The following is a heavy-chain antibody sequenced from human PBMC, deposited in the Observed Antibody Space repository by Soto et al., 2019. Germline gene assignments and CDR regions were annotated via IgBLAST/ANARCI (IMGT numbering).Heavy chain of an antibody. V-gene: IGHV4-39*01. CDR3: ARSSPGYKYQLLPCFDY. Sequence: SETLSLTCTVSGGSISSSSYYWGWIRQPPGKGLEWIGSIYYSGSTYYNPSLKSRVTISVDTSKNQFSLKLSSVTAADTAVYYCARSSPGYKYQLLPCFDYWGQGTLVTVSS. J-gene: IGHJ4*02. CDR2: IYYSGST. CDR1: GGSISSSSYY. D-gene: IGHD2-2*01.